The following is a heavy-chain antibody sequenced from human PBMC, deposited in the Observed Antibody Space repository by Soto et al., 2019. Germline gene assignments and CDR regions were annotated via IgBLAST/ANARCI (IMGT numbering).Heavy chain of an antibody. V-gene: IGHV1-46*01. CDR1: GYTFTSYY. Sequence: GASVKVSCKASGYTFTSYYMHWVRQAPGQGLEWMGIINPSGGSTSYAQKFQGRVTMTRDTSTSTVYMELSSLRSEDTAVYYCARDRYHSSSLTGRPTIDYWGQGNLVTGSS. CDR2: INPSGGST. CDR3: ARDRYHSSSLTGRPTIDY. D-gene: IGHD6-6*01. J-gene: IGHJ4*02.